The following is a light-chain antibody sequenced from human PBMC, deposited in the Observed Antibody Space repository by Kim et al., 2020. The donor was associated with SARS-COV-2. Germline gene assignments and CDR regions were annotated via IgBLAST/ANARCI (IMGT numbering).Light chain of an antibody. CDR3: QQYGTSPLT. CDR1: QSVSSSY. V-gene: IGKV3-20*01. J-gene: IGKJ4*01. CDR2: GAS. Sequence: EIVLTQSPATLSLSPGERAAPSCRASQSVSSSYLAWYQQKPGQAPRLLIYGASSRATGIPDRFSGSGSGTDFTLTITRLEPDDFAVYYCQQYGTSPLTFGGGTKLEI.